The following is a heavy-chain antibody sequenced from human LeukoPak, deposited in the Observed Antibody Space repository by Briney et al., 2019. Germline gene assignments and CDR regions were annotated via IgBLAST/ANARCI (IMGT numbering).Heavy chain of an antibody. CDR3: ARHKTRTRAFDI. CDR2: INHGANT. V-gene: IGHV4-34*01. Sequence: SETLSLTCAVYGGSVSGYYWSWIRQSPGKGLEWIGEINHGANTNYNPSLKSRITMSVDTSKNQFSLKLVSVTAADTAVFYCARHKTRTRAFDIWGQGTMVTVSS. CDR1: GGSVSGYY. D-gene: IGHD1-14*01. J-gene: IGHJ3*02.